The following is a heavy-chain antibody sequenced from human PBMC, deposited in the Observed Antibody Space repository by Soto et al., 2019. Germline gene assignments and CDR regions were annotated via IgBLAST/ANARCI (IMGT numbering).Heavy chain of an antibody. D-gene: IGHD3-10*01. V-gene: IGHV1-2*02. J-gene: IGHJ4*02. CDR2: INPNSGGT. Sequence: ASVKVSCKASGYTFTGYHMHWVRQAPGQGLEWMGWINPNSGGTNYAQKFQGRVTMTRDTSISTAYMELSRLRSDDTAVYYCARRKITMVRGVLAPFDYWGQGTLVTVSS. CDR3: ARRKITMVRGVLAPFDY. CDR1: GYTFTGYH.